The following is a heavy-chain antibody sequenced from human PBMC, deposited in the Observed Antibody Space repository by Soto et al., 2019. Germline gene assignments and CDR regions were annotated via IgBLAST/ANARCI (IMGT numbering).Heavy chain of an antibody. Sequence: QVQLVQSGAEVKKPGSSVKVSCKASGGTFSSYAISWVRQAPGQGLEWMGGIVPIFGTANYAQTFQGRVTITADESTSTAYMELSSLRSEDTAVYYCASRAYCGGDCSDRFDYWGQGSLVTVSA. CDR2: IVPIFGTA. CDR1: GGTFSSYA. V-gene: IGHV1-69*01. D-gene: IGHD2-21*02. J-gene: IGHJ4*02. CDR3: ASRAYCGGDCSDRFDY.